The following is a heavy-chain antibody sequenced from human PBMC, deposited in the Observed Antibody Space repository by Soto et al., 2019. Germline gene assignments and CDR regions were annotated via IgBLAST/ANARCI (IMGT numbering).Heavy chain of an antibody. J-gene: IGHJ4*02. D-gene: IGHD2-15*01. V-gene: IGHV3-23*01. CDR1: GFTFRSYV. Sequence: EVQLLESGGNLVQPGGSLRLSCAASGFTFRSYVMSWVRQAPGKGLEWVSTISGSGASIYDADSVKGRFTISRDKSKNTVYLQMTSLRAEDTAVYYCAKDGLGSCTGGTCYGSDYWGQGTLVTVSS. CDR3: AKDGLGSCTGGTCYGSDY. CDR2: ISGSGASI.